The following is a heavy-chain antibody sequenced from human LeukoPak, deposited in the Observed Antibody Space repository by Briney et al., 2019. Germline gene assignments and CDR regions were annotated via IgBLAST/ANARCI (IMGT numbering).Heavy chain of an antibody. Sequence: ASVKVSCTASGYTFTSYGISWVRQAPGQGLEWMGWISAYNGNTNYAQKLQGRVTMTTDTSTSTAYMELRSLRSDDTAVYYCARELSDITMVRGVIPFDYWGQGTLVTVSS. CDR1: GYTFTSYG. V-gene: IGHV1-18*01. J-gene: IGHJ4*02. D-gene: IGHD3-10*01. CDR3: ARELSDITMVRGVIPFDY. CDR2: ISAYNGNT.